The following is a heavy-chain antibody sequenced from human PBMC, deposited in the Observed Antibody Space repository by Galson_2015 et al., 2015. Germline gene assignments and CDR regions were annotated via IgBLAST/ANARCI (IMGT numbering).Heavy chain of an antibody. CDR3: ATAPAPFGLVIFSRVYYYGMDV. CDR2: IIPYSGTA. CDR1: GGSFNRHV. Sequence: SVKVSCKASGGSFNRHVFSWVRQAPGQGLEWMGGIIPYSGTANYAQKFQGRVAITADESTSTTYMELSSLRFEDTAMYYCATAPAPFGLVIFSRVYYYGMDVWGQGTTMTVSS. D-gene: IGHD3/OR15-3a*01. J-gene: IGHJ6*02. V-gene: IGHV1-69*13.